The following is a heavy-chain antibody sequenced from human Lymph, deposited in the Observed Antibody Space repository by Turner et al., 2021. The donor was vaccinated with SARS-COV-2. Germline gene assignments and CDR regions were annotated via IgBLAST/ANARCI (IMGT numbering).Heavy chain of an antibody. CDR3: ARDVERYNDFWSGYSGGYGLDV. D-gene: IGHD3-3*01. CDR2: INPNSGGT. V-gene: IGHV1-2*02. CDR1: GYTFTGYY. Sequence: QVQLVQSGAVVMKPGAPVTVSCKASGYTFTGYYLHWVRQTPGQGREWMGWINPNSGGTNYAQKCQGRVTMTRDTSISTAYMELSRLRSDDTAVYYCARDVERYNDFWSGYSGGYGLDVWGQGTTVTVSS. J-gene: IGHJ6*02.